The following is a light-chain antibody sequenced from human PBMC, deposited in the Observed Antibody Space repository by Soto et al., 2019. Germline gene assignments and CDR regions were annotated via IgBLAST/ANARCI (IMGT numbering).Light chain of an antibody. V-gene: IGLV3-21*02. Sequence: SYELTQPPSVSVAPGQTARITCGGNNIGSKSVHWYQQKPGQAPVLVVYDDSDRPSGIPEGFSGSNSGNTATLTISRVEAGDEADYYCQVWDSSSDWVFGGGTQLTVL. CDR3: QVWDSSSDWV. CDR1: NIGSKS. CDR2: DDS. J-gene: IGLJ3*02.